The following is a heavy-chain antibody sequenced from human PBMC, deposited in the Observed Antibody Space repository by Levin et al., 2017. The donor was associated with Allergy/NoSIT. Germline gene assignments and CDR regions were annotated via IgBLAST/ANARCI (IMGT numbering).Heavy chain of an antibody. Sequence: GGSLRLSCAASGFTFSNYALSWVRQAPGKGLEWVSSISDGGGSTNYADSVKGRFTISRDNSKNTLYLQMNSLRAEDTAIFFCAKSPPPIAVTGYDPDYWGQGTLVTVA. CDR3: AKSPPPIAVTGYDPDY. CDR1: GFTFSNYA. CDR2: ISDGGGST. V-gene: IGHV3-23*01. D-gene: IGHD6-19*01. J-gene: IGHJ4*02.